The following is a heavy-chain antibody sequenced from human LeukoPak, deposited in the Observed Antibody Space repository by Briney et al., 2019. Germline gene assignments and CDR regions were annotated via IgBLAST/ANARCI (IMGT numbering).Heavy chain of an antibody. Sequence: PGGSLRLSCAASGFTFSSYAMSWVRQAPGKGLEWVSAISGSGGSTYYADSVKGRFTISRDNSKNTLYLQMNSLRAEDTAVYYCAKASAVYCSSTSCYHSWFDPRGQGTLVTVSS. V-gene: IGHV3-23*01. J-gene: IGHJ5*02. CDR2: ISGSGGST. D-gene: IGHD2-2*01. CDR1: GFTFSSYA. CDR3: AKASAVYCSSTSCYHSWFDP.